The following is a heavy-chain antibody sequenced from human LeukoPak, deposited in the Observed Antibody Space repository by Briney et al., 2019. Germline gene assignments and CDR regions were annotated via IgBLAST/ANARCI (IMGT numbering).Heavy chain of an antibody. CDR2: ISSSGSTI. V-gene: IGHV3-48*03. Sequence: QPGESLRLSCAASGFTFSSYEMNWVRQAPGKGLEWVSYISSSGSTIYYADSVKGRFTISRDNAKNSLYLQMNSLRAEDTAVYYCARGGYCGGDCYYYYYYGMDVWGQGTTVTVSS. J-gene: IGHJ6*02. D-gene: IGHD2-21*02. CDR1: GFTFSSYE. CDR3: ARGGYCGGDCYYYYYYGMDV.